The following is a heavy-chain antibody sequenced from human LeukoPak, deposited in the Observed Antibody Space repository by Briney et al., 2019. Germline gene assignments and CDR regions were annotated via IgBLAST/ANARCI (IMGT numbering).Heavy chain of an antibody. V-gene: IGHV3-48*04. CDR1: GFTLSSYD. D-gene: IGHD2-8*01. Sequence: GGSLRLSCAASGFTLSSYDMNWVRQAPGKGLEWVSYISTGGTTIYYADSVKGRFSISRDNAKNSLYLQMNSLRAEDTAVYYCAKDRCSNGIGCYYYYMDVWGKGTTVTISS. CDR2: ISTGGTTI. J-gene: IGHJ6*03. CDR3: AKDRCSNGIGCYYYYMDV.